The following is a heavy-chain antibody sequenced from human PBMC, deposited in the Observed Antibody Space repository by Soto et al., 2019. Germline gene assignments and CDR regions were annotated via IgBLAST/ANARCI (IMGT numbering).Heavy chain of an antibody. Sequence: QVQLVHSGAEVKKPGSSVKVSCKASGGTFSSYTISWVRQAPGQGLEWMGRIIPILGIANYAQKFQGRVTITADKSTSTAYMELSSLRSEDTAVYYCAMYRELAGAQRVEYFQHWGQGTLVTVSS. CDR3: AMYRELAGAQRVEYFQH. D-gene: IGHD3-10*01. J-gene: IGHJ1*01. CDR1: GGTFSSYT. V-gene: IGHV1-69*02. CDR2: IIPILGIA.